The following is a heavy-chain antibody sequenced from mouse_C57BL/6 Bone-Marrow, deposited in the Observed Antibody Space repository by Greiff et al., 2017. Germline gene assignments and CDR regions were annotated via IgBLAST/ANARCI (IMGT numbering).Heavy chain of an antibody. Sequence: VQLQQPGAELVKPGASVKLSCKASGYTFTSYWMHWVKQRPGQGLEWIGMIHPNRGSTNYNEKFKSKATLTVDKSSSTAYMQLSSLTSEDSAVYYCARYYGSYFDYWGQGTTLTVSS. V-gene: IGHV1-64*01. CDR2: IHPNRGST. D-gene: IGHD1-1*01. CDR3: ARYYGSYFDY. CDR1: GYTFTSYW. J-gene: IGHJ2*01.